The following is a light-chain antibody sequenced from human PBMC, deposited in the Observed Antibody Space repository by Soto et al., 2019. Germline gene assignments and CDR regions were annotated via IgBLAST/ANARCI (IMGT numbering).Light chain of an antibody. CDR3: CSYAGSSTFYV. CDR1: SSDVGNYNL. Sequence: QSVLTQPASVSGSPGQSITISCTGTSSDVGNYNLVSWYQQYLGKAPKLMIYEVSKRPSGVSNRFSGSKSGNTASLTISGLQAEDEADYYCCSYAGSSTFYVFGTGTKVTVL. J-gene: IGLJ1*01. V-gene: IGLV2-23*02. CDR2: EVS.